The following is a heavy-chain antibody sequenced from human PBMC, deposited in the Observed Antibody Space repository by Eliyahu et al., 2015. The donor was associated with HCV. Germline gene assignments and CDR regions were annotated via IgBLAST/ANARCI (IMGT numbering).Heavy chain of an antibody. CDR2: IKSKIDGGTT. CDR3: TTDIVVVTATPEDY. J-gene: IGHJ4*02. CDR1: GFTFSKAW. D-gene: IGHD2-15*01. Sequence: EVQLVESGGGLVKPGGSLRLSCAASGFTFSKAWMSWVRQAPGKGLEWVGRIKSKIDGGTTDYAAPVKGRFTISRDDSRTTLSLQMNSLKAEDTAIYYCTTDIVVVTATPEDYWGQGTLVTVSS. V-gene: IGHV3-15*01.